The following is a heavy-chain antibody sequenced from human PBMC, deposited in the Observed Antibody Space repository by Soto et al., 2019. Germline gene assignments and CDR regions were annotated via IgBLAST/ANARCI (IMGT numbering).Heavy chain of an antibody. V-gene: IGHV5-10-1*01. D-gene: IGHD2-15*01. CDR3: ARRHLGYCSGGSCYYVSGDAFDF. Sequence: PGESLKISCKGSGYSFTSYWISWVRQMPGKGLEWMGRIDPSDSYTNYSPSFQGHVTISADKSISTAYLQWSSLKASDTAMYYCARRHLGYCSGGSCYYVSGDAFDFWGQGTMVTVSS. CDR2: IDPSDSYT. J-gene: IGHJ3*01. CDR1: GYSFTSYW.